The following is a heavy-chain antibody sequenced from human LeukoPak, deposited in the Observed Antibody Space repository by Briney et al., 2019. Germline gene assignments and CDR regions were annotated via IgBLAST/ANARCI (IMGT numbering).Heavy chain of an antibody. V-gene: IGHV4-34*01. Sequence: SETLSLTCAVYGGSFSGYYWSWIRQPPGKGLEWIGEISHSGSTNYNPSLKSRVTISVDTSKNQFSLKLSSVTAADTAVYYCARLYYYYGMDVWGQGTTVTVSS. CDR3: ARLYYYYGMDV. CDR1: GGSFSGYY. CDR2: ISHSGST. J-gene: IGHJ6*02.